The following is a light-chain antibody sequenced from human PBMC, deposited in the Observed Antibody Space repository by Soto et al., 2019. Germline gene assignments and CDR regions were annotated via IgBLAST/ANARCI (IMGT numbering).Light chain of an antibody. Sequence: QSALTQPASVCGSPGQSITISCTGTSSDVGSYNLVSWYQQHPGKAPKLMIYEVSKRPSGVSNRFSGSKSGNTASLTISGLQAEDEADYYCCSYAGSSTLVVFGGGTKVTVL. CDR2: EVS. CDR1: SSDVGSYNL. J-gene: IGLJ2*01. V-gene: IGLV2-23*02. CDR3: CSYAGSSTLVV.